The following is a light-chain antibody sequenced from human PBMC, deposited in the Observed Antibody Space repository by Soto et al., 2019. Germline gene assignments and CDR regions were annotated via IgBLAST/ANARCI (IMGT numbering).Light chain of an antibody. V-gene: IGKV3-15*01. CDR2: GAS. CDR3: QQYNTWPPGIT. Sequence: EIVMTQSPATLSVSPGERATLSCRASQRVRRNLAWYQQKPGQAPRLLIYGASTRSTGIPARFSGSGSGTEFTLTSSSLQSEDFAFYYCQQYNTWPPGITFGGGTKVEIK. CDR1: QRVRRN. J-gene: IGKJ4*01.